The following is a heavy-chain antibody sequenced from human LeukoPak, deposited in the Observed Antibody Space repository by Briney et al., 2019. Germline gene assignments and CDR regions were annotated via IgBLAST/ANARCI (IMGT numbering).Heavy chain of an antibody. V-gene: IGHV4-61*02. CDR3: ARDTAMAPYYFDY. J-gene: IGHJ4*02. CDR2: IYTSGST. D-gene: IGHD5-18*01. CDR1: GGSISSGSYY. Sequence: SQTLSLTCTVSGGSISSGSYYWSWIRQPAGKGLEWIGRIYTSGSTNYNPSLKSRVTISVDTSKNQFSLKLSSVTAADTAVYYCARDTAMAPYYFDYWGQGTLVTVSS.